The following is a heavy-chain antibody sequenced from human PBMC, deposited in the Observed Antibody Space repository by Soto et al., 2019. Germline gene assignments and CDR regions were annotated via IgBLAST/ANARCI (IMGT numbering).Heavy chain of an antibody. CDR2: IHYSGTT. D-gene: IGHD2-2*03. Sequence: PSETRALTCAGSRGSIRVNYWWTWVRQPPGKGLECIGEIHYSGTTNYNPSLKWRVTISVDQSKNQFSLNLSSMPAADAAVYVCATHQRPHGSARFPFASWG. V-gene: IGHV4-4*02. CDR1: RGSIRVNYW. J-gene: IGHJ5*01. CDR3: ATHQRPHGSARFPFAS.